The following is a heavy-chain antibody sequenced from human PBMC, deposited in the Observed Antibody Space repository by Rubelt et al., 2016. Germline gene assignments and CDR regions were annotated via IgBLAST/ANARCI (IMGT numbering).Heavy chain of an antibody. J-gene: IGHJ2*01. CDR2: YYSGST. Sequence: YYSGSTNYNPSLKSRVTISVDTSKNRFSLKLSSVTAADTAVYYCARRRYCGGDCYSNWYFDLWGRGTLVTVSS. D-gene: IGHD2-21*02. CDR3: ARRRYCGGDCYSNWYFDL. V-gene: IGHV4-59*08.